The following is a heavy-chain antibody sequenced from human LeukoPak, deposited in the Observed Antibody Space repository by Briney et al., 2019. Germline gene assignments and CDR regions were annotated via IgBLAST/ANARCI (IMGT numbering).Heavy chain of an antibody. J-gene: IGHJ4*02. CDR2: ISYDGSNK. Sequence: GGSLRLSCAASGFTFSNYAMHWVRQAPGKGLEWVAVISYDGSNKYYADSVKGRFTVSRDNAQNSLYLQMNSLRAEDTALYFCTRATQKWLQSYYFDYWGQGTLVSVSS. CDR1: GFTFSNYA. V-gene: IGHV3-30*04. CDR3: TRATQKWLQSYYFDY. D-gene: IGHD5-24*01.